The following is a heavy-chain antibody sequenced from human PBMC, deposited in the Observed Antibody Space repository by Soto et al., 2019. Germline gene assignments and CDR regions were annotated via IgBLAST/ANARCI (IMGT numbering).Heavy chain of an antibody. D-gene: IGHD2-2*01. CDR2: INHSGST. J-gene: IGHJ3*02. CDR1: GGSFSGYY. V-gene: IGHV4-34*01. Sequence: SETLSLTCAVYGGSFSGYYWTWIRQTPGKGLEWIGEINHSGSTNYKPSLKSRVSISADTSKKQFSLNLTSVTAADTAVYYCARGECSSNYCFTRWALDIWGQGTVVTVSS. CDR3: ARGECSSNYCFTRWALDI.